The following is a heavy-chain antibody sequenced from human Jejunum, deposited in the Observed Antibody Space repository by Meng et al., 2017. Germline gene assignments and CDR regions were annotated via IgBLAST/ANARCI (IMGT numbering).Heavy chain of an antibody. CDR3: AREGVSSTWYYFDY. CDR2: ITSSGSTK. CDR1: GFTFSSYE. V-gene: IGHV3-48*03. D-gene: IGHD6-13*01. J-gene: IGHJ4*02. Sequence: GESLKISCAASGFTFSSYEMNWVRQDPGKGLEWVSYITSSGSTKYYADSVKGRFTISRDNAKNSLYLQMSSLRAEDTAVYYCAREGVSSTWYYFDYWGQGTLVTVSS.